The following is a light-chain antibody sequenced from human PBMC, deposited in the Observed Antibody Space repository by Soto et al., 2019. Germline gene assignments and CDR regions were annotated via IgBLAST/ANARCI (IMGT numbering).Light chain of an antibody. Sequence: DIQMTQSPSSLSASVGDRVTITCRASQSIDSYLNWYQQKPGKAPKLLIYAASSLQSGVPSRFSGCGSGTDFTLTISSLQAGDFASYYCQQSYRTPPTFGQGTKLEIK. J-gene: IGKJ2*01. CDR1: QSIDSY. CDR2: AAS. CDR3: QQSYRTPPT. V-gene: IGKV1-39*01.